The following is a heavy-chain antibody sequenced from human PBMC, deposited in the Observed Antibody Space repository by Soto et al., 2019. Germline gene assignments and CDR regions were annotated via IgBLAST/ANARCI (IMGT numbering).Heavy chain of an antibody. J-gene: IGHJ3*02. CDR2: IYYSGST. Sequence: SETLSLTSTVSGGSISSSSYYWGWIRQPPGKGLEWIGSIYYSGSTYYNPSLKSRVTISVDTSKNQFSLKLSSVTAADTAVYYCARQVRGYGDYRRFADAFDIWGQGTMVTVSS. D-gene: IGHD4-17*01. CDR3: ARQVRGYGDYRRFADAFDI. V-gene: IGHV4-39*01. CDR1: GGSISSSSYY.